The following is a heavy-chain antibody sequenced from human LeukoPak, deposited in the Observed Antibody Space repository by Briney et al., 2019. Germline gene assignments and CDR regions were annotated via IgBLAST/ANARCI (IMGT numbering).Heavy chain of an antibody. CDR3: ARLTGSGIVGTTGGFDH. Sequence: GGSLRLSCAASGFTFSSYAMNWVRQAPGKGLDWVSSISGSGSSTYSAESVKGRFTISRDKSKNTLYLQMNSLRGEDTAIYYCARLTGSGIVGTTGGFDHWGQGTLVTVSS. CDR2: ISGSGSST. CDR1: GFTFSSYA. J-gene: IGHJ4*02. D-gene: IGHD1-26*01. V-gene: IGHV3-23*01.